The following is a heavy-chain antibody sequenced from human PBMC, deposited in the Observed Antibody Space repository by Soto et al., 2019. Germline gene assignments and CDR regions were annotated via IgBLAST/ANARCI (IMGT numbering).Heavy chain of an antibody. CDR3: AKGRSGSSYSPFDC. CDR1: GFSFGDYA. V-gene: IGHV3-23*01. D-gene: IGHD2-15*01. CDR2: IGDST. J-gene: IGHJ4*02. Sequence: GGSLRLSCAASGFSFGDYAMTWVRQAPGKGLEWVSVIGDSTYYTDSVKGRFTISRDNSQNTLYLQMNSLRAEDTAVYYCAKGRSGSSYSPFDCWGQGTLVTVSS.